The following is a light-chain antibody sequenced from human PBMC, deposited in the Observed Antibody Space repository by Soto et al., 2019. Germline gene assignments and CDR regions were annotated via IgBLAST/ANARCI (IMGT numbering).Light chain of an antibody. CDR1: RSNIGDNA. V-gene: IGLV1-36*01. J-gene: IGLJ2*01. Sequence: QSVLTQPPSVSEAPRQRVTISCSGSRSNIGDNAVNWYQQLPGKAPKLLIYYDDLLPSGVSDRFSGSKSGTPASLAISGLQSEDEADYYCAAWDDSLNGVVFGGGTKLTVL. CDR3: AAWDDSLNGVV. CDR2: YDD.